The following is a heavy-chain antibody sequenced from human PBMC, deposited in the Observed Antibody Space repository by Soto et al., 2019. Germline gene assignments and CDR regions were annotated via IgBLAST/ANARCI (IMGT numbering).Heavy chain of an antibody. D-gene: IGHD6-13*01. CDR1: GFTFSNFA. CDR2: ISASGKST. CDR3: AKDVAATL. J-gene: IGHJ4*02. V-gene: IGHV3-23*01. Sequence: GGSLRLSCAASGFTFSNFALNWVRQAPGKGLEWVSTISASGKSTYYADSVRGRFTISRDDSGNMLFLQMNGLGADDAAVYYCAKDVAATLWGQGALVTVSS.